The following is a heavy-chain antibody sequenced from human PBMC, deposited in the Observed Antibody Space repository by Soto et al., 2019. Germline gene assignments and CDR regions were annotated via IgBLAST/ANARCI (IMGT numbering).Heavy chain of an antibody. D-gene: IGHD3-22*01. CDR3: ARDRNSAYNMGY. Sequence: EVQLVESGGGLVQPGGSLRLSCAGSGFTVSSDYMSWVRQAPGKGLEWVSLIYGGGSTSYADSVKGRFTISRDNFKNTLYLQMNSLRVEDTAVYYCARDRNSAYNMGYWGQGTLVIVSS. V-gene: IGHV3-66*01. CDR1: GFTVSSDY. CDR2: IYGGGST. J-gene: IGHJ4*02.